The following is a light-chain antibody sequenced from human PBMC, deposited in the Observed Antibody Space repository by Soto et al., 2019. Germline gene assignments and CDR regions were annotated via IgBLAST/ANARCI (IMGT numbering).Light chain of an antibody. CDR3: HQSHSVPGT. CDR1: QTISSW. CDR2: AAS. Sequence: DIQMTQSPSTLSGSVGDRFTITCRASQTISSWLAWYQQQPGKAPKLLIYAASSLQSGVSSRFSGSGSATDFTLTISSLLPEDFATYYCHQSHSVPGTFGQGTKVDIK. V-gene: IGKV1-39*01. J-gene: IGKJ1*01.